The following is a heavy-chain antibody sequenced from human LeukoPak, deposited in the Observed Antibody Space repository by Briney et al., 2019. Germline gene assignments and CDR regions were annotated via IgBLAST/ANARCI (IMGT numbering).Heavy chain of an antibody. CDR3: AREVVDGGYGMDA. J-gene: IGHJ6*04. CDR1: GGTFSSYA. V-gene: IGHV1-69*13. Sequence: GASVKVSCKASGGTFSSYAISWVRQAPGQGLEWMGGIIPIFGTANYAQKFQGRVTITADESTSTAYMELSSLRSEDTAVYYCAREVVDGGYGMDAWGKGTTVTVSS. D-gene: IGHD2-21*01. CDR2: IIPIFGTA.